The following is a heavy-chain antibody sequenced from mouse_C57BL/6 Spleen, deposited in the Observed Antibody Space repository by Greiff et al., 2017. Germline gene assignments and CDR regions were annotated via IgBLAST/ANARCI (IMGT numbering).Heavy chain of an antibody. CDR3: ARGRKAAVNGYFDV. Sequence: QVQLQQPGAELVMPGASVKLSCKASGYTFTSYWMHWVKQRPGQGLEWIGEIDPSDSYTNYNQKFKGKATLTVDKSSSTAYMQRSSLTSEDSAVYYCARGRKAAVNGYFDVWGTGTTVTVSS. V-gene: IGHV1-69*01. CDR2: IDPSDSYT. CDR1: GYTFTSYW. J-gene: IGHJ1*03.